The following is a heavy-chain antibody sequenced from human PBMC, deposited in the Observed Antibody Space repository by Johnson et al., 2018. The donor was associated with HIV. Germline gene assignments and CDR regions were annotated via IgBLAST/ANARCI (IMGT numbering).Heavy chain of an antibody. CDR1: GFTFSNYD. CDR3: ASLSDDAFDF. V-gene: IGHV3-30*02. Sequence: QMLLVESGGGVVQPGGSRRLSCAASGFTFSNYDMHWVRQAPGKGLEWVAFIRHDGSNKYYADSVKGRFTISRDNSKNTLYLQMNSLKAEDTAVYYCASLSDDAFDFWGQGTMVIVAS. J-gene: IGHJ3*01. CDR2: IRHDGSNK.